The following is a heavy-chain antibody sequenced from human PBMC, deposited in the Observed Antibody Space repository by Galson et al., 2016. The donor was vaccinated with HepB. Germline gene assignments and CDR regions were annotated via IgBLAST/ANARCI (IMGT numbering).Heavy chain of an antibody. CDR3: ARFYSSSWYFDY. Sequence: SVKVSCKASGYTFTSQSFFWVRQAPGQGPEWMGIIDPSGGTPNYAQKFQGRISVTTDKSTRTVYTELTSLRSEDTAMYYCARFYSSSWYFDYWGQGTLVIVSS. V-gene: IGHV1-46*01. J-gene: IGHJ4*02. CDR2: IDPSGGTP. D-gene: IGHD6-13*01. CDR1: GYTFTSQS.